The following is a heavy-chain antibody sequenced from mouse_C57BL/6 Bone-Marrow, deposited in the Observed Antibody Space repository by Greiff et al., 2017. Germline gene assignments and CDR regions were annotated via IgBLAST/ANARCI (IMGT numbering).Heavy chain of an antibody. J-gene: IGHJ2*01. V-gene: IGHV5-4*01. CDR2: ISDGGSYT. Sequence: EVQGVESGGGLVKPGGSLKLSCAASGFTFSSYAMSWVRQTPEKRLEWVATISDGGSYTYYPDNVKGRFTISRDNAKNNLYLQMSHLKSEDTAMYYCASGYDYFDYWGQGTTLTVSS. D-gene: IGHD2-3*01. CDR3: ASGYDYFDY. CDR1: GFTFSSYA.